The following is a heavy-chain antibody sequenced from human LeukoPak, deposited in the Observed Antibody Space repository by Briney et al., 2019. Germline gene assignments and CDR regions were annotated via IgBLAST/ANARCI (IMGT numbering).Heavy chain of an antibody. J-gene: IGHJ6*02. CDR2: IAWDTTTI. Sequence: GGSLRLSCVASGFAFSGYSMNWVRQAPGKGLEWVSYIAWDTTTIYYADSVKGRSTISRDNAKNSLYLHLNSLRDDDTAVYYCARDGARGYDMDVWGQGTTVTVSS. D-gene: IGHD4/OR15-4a*01. CDR3: ARDGARGYDMDV. V-gene: IGHV3-48*02. CDR1: GFAFSGYS.